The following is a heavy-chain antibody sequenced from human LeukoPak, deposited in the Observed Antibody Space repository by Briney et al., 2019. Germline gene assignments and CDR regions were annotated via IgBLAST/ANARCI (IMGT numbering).Heavy chain of an antibody. D-gene: IGHD3-22*01. CDR3: AKSAWDDSSAPDY. CDR1: GSPFSSFP. V-gene: IGHV3-23*01. J-gene: IGHJ4*02. CDR2: ISGSGGST. Sequence: GGSLRLPCEASGSPFSSFPLTWARQAQGKGLEWFSAISGSGGSTYYADSVKGRFTISRDNSKNTLYLQMNSLRAEDTAVYYCAKSAWDDSSAPDYWGQGTLVTVSS.